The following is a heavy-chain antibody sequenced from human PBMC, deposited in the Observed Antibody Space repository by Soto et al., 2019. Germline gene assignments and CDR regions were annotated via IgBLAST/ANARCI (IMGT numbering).Heavy chain of an antibody. Sequence: KQSQTLSLTCAISGDSVSSNSAAWNWIRQTPSRGLEWLGRTYYRSKWYNDYAVSVKSRITINPDTSKNQFSLQLNSVTPEDTAVYYCARAPLLLWWLERRSYYFDYWGQGTLVTVSS. CDR2: TYYRSKWYN. J-gene: IGHJ4*02. CDR1: GDSVSSNSAA. D-gene: IGHD1-1*01. CDR3: ARAPLLLWWLERRSYYFDY. V-gene: IGHV6-1*01.